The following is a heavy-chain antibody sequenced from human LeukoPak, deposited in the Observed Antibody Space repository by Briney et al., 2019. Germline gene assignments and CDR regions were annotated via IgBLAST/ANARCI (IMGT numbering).Heavy chain of an antibody. CDR3: AKDREPITIFGVVMNFDY. CDR2: ISGSGGST. Sequence: GGSLRLSCAASGFTFSSYAMSWVRQAPGKGLEWVSAISGSGGSTYYADSVKGRFTISRDNSKNTLYLQMNSLRAEDTAVYYCAKDREPITIFGVVMNFDYWGQGTLVTVSS. V-gene: IGHV3-23*01. J-gene: IGHJ4*02. CDR1: GFTFSSYA. D-gene: IGHD3-3*01.